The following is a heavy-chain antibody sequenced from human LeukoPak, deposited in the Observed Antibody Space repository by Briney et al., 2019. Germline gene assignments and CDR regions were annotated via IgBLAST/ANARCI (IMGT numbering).Heavy chain of an antibody. V-gene: IGHV1-69*13. CDR3: ARAEYCTNGVCSQLYGMDV. CDR1: GGTFSSYA. CDR2: IIPIFGTA. D-gene: IGHD2-8*01. J-gene: IGHJ6*02. Sequence: SVKVSCKASGGTFSSYAISWVRQAPGQGLEWMGGIIPIFGTANYARKFQGRVTITADESTSTAYMELSSLRSEDTAVYYCARAEYCTNGVCSQLYGMDVWGQGTTVTVSS.